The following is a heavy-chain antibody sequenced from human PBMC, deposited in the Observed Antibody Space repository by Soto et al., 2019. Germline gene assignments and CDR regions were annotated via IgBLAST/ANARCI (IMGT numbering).Heavy chain of an antibody. CDR2: IYETGRT. D-gene: IGHD3-3*01. V-gene: IGHV4-4*02. J-gene: IGHJ4*02. CDR1: GGSLGTSNW. CDR3: ARRKVRFLDWTHGAFDS. Sequence: QVQLRETGPGLVKPSGTLSLICSVSGGSLGTSNWWSWVRQSPGKGLQWIGDIYETGRTKYNPSLQSRLTIAVDESKTQFSLKLASVTAADTAVYYCARRKVRFLDWTHGAFDSWCQGNLVIVSS.